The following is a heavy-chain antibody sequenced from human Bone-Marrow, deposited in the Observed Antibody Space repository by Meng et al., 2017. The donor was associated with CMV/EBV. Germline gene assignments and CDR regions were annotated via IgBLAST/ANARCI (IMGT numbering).Heavy chain of an antibody. J-gene: IGHJ5*02. CDR2: ISYDGSNK. CDR3: ATQWFDP. V-gene: IGHV3-30-3*01. CDR1: GFTFSSYA. Sequence: GGSLRLSCAASGFTFSSYAMHWVRQAPGKGLEWVAVISYDGSNKYYADSVKGRFTISRDNSKNTLYLQMNSLRAEDTAVYYCATQWFDPWGQGTRVTGSS.